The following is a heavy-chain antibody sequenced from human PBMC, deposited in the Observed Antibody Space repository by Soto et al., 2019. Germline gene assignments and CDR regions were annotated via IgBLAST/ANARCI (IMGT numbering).Heavy chain of an antibody. CDR3: ARAFVSAVTTGWYFNL. V-gene: IGHV1-69*06. Sequence: QVQLVQSGAEVKKPGSSVKVSCKASGGTFSSYAISWVRQAPGQGLEWMGGIIPIFGTATYAQKFQGRVTITADKATSKAYMDLSSVRSEDTAVYYCARAFVSAVTTGWYFNLWGRRTLFTVSS. CDR2: IIPIFGTA. D-gene: IGHD4-17*01. CDR1: GGTFSSYA. J-gene: IGHJ2*01.